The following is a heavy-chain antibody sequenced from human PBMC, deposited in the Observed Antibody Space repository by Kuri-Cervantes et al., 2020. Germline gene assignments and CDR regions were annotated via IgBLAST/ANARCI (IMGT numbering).Heavy chain of an antibody. V-gene: IGHV3-48*01. CDR1: GFTFSSYS. CDR2: ISSSSSTI. D-gene: IGHD6-19*01. Sequence: GESLKISCAASGFTFSSYSMNWVRQAPGKGLEWVSYISSSSSTIYYADSVKGRFTISRDNSKNTLYLQMNSLRAEDTAVYYCARDGVAVAGTPLYYYYGMDVWGQGTTVTVSS. CDR3: ARDGVAVAGTPLYYYYGMDV. J-gene: IGHJ6*02.